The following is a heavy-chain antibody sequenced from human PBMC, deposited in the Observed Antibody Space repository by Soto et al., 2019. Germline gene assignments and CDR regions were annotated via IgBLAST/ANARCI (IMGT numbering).Heavy chain of an antibody. Sequence: GGSLSLSCAASGFTFRNSGMHWVRQAPGKGLEWVSFISFDGSDTYYADSVKGRFTISRDNSKNTLYLQMNSLRTEDSAVFYFAKEGPHDYGDDSENYFDFWGQGALVTVSS. CDR3: AKEGPHDYGDDSENYFDF. D-gene: IGHD4-17*01. CDR2: ISFDGSDT. J-gene: IGHJ4*02. V-gene: IGHV3-30*18. CDR1: GFTFRNSG.